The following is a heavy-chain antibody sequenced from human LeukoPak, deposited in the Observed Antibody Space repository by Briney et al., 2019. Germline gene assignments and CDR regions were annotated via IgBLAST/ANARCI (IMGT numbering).Heavy chain of an antibody. CDR3: ASGPHDFWSASYSNYYYMDV. J-gene: IGHJ6*03. D-gene: IGHD3-3*01. CDR1: GFTFTSYA. Sequence: DSVKVSCKASGFTFTSYAISWVRQAPGQGLEWMGWISADNGNTDYAQRFQGRVTMTTDTSTSTAYMELRRLRTDDTDVDYCASGPHDFWSASYSNYYYMDVWGKGTTVIVSS. CDR2: ISADNGNT. V-gene: IGHV1-18*01.